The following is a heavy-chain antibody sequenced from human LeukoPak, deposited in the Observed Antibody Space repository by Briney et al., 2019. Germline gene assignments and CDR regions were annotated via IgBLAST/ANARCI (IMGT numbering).Heavy chain of an antibody. CDR3: AKDDFYYGAFDY. CDR2: ISWNSGSI. V-gene: IGHV3-9*01. D-gene: IGHD1-26*01. J-gene: IGHJ4*02. CDR1: GFTFSSYA. Sequence: PGGSLRLSCAASGFTFSSYAMHWVRRAPGKGLEWVSGISWNSGSIGYADSVKGRFTISRDNAKNSLYLQMNSLRAEDTALYYCAKDDFYYGAFDYWGQGTLVTVSS.